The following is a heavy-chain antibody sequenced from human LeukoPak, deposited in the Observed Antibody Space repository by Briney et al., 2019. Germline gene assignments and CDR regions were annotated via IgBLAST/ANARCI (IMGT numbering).Heavy chain of an antibody. Sequence: PSETLALTCTVSVVSITSYYWSGVRQPPGKGLEWIGYIYSSGSTNYNPSLKSRLTISIDTSNNQLSLRLSSVTAADTAVYYCARRNYGRLDYWGQGTLVTVSS. D-gene: IGHD3-10*01. CDR1: VVSITSYY. CDR3: ARRNYGRLDY. J-gene: IGHJ4*02. CDR2: IYSSGST. V-gene: IGHV4-59*08.